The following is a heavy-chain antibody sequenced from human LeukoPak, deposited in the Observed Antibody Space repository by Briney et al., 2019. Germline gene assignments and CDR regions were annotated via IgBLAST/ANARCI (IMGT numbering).Heavy chain of an antibody. D-gene: IGHD2-15*01. CDR1: GYTFTSYG. V-gene: IGHV1-18*01. Sequence: ASVKVSCKASGYTFTSYGISWVRQAPGQGLEWMGWISAYNGKTNYAQKLQGRVTMTTDTSTSTAYMELRSLRSDDTAVYYCASGTRYCSGGSCPREYYYYYGMDVWGQGTTVTVSS. J-gene: IGHJ6*02. CDR3: ASGTRYCSGGSCPREYYYYYGMDV. CDR2: ISAYNGKT.